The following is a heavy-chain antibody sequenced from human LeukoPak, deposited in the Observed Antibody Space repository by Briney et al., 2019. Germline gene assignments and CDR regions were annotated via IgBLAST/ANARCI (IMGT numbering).Heavy chain of an antibody. CDR2: IIPIFGTA. Sequence: SVKVSCKASGGTFSSYAISWVRQAPGQGLEWMGGIIPIFGTANYAQKFQGRVTITADESTSTAYMELSSLRSEDTAVYYCAREGDAGIAVAGPFDYWGQGTLVTVSS. D-gene: IGHD6-19*01. CDR3: AREGDAGIAVAGPFDY. J-gene: IGHJ4*02. V-gene: IGHV1-69*13. CDR1: GGTFSSYA.